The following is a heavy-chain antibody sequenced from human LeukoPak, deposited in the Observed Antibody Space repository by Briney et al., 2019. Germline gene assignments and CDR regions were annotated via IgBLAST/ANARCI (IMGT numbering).Heavy chain of an antibody. CDR3: ARTYYYDSSGYHNWFDP. J-gene: IGHJ5*02. CDR2: IIPIFGTA. D-gene: IGHD3-22*01. Sequence: SVKVSCKASGGTFSSYAISWVRQAPGQGLEWMGGIIPIFGTANYAQKFQGRVTITADESTSTAYMELSSLRSEDTAVYYCARTYYYDSSGYHNWFDPWGQGTLVTVSS. V-gene: IGHV1-69*13. CDR1: GGTFSSYA.